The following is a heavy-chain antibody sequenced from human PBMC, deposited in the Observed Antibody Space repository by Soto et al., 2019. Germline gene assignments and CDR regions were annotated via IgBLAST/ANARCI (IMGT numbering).Heavy chain of an antibody. J-gene: IGHJ6*02. D-gene: IGHD2-2*01. CDR2: IYTSGST. Sequence: QVQLQESGPGLVKPSETLSLTCTVSGGSISSYYWSWIRQPAGKGLEWIGRIYTSGSTNYNPSLKSRVTMSVATSKNQFSLKLSSVTAADTAVYYCARDPIVVVPAAIRLYYYYGMDVWGQGTTVTVSS. CDR1: GGSISSYY. CDR3: ARDPIVVVPAAIRLYYYYGMDV. V-gene: IGHV4-4*07.